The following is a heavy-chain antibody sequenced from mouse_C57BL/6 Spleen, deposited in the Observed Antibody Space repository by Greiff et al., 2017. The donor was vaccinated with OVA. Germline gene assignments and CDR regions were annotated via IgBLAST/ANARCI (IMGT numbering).Heavy chain of an antibody. V-gene: IGHV5-17*01. Sequence: EVQLVESGGGLVKPGGSLKLSCAASGFTFSDYGMHWVRQAPEKGLEWVAYISSGSSTIYYADTVKGRFTISRDNAKNPLFLQMTSLGSEDTDMYYCAKYGSSYAMDYWGQGTSVTVSS. D-gene: IGHD1-1*01. CDR2: ISSGSSTI. J-gene: IGHJ4*01. CDR1: GFTFSDYG. CDR3: AKYGSSYAMDY.